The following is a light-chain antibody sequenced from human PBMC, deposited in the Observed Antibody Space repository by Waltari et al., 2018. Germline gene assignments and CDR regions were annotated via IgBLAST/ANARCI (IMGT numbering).Light chain of an antibody. CDR2: VNSDGSH. V-gene: IGLV4-69*01. CDR1: SGHINNV. CDR3: QTGGHGTWV. Sequence: QLVLTQSPSASASLGASVKLTCTLSSGHINNVIAWLQQRPEKGPRYLMKVNSDGSHNKGGEIPDRFSGASSGAERYLTISSLQSEDEADYFCQTGGHGTWVFGGGTKLTVL. J-gene: IGLJ3*02.